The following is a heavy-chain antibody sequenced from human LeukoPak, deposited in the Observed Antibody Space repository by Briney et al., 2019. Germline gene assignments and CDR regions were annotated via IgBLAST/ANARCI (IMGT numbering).Heavy chain of an antibody. CDR3: AKEFGLLWFGES. Sequence: PSETLSLTCAVYGGSFSGYYWSWIRQPPGKGLEWVSAISGSGGSTYYADSVKGRFTISRDNSKNTLYLQMNSLRAEDTAVYYCAKEFGLLWFGESWGQGTLVTVSS. CDR1: GGSFSGYY. V-gene: IGHV3-23*01. CDR2: ISGSGGST. D-gene: IGHD3-10*01. J-gene: IGHJ4*02.